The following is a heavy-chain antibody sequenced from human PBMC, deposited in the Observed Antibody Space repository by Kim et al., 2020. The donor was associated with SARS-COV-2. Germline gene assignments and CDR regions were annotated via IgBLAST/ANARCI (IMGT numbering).Heavy chain of an antibody. Sequence: SQQFQGRVTLTRDTSASTAYMELSSLRSEDTAVYYCARDRGIAAAGTNYWGQGTLVTVSS. J-gene: IGHJ4*02. V-gene: IGHV1-3*01. D-gene: IGHD6-13*01. CDR3: ARDRGIAAAGTNY.